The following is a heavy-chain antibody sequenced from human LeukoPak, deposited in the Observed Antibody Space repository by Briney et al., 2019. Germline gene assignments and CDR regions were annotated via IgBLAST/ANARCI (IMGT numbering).Heavy chain of an antibody. J-gene: IGHJ5*02. Sequence: GGSLRLSCAASGFTFSSYVMHWVRQAPGKGLEWVAVIWSDGSKKDYVDSVKGRFTISRDNSQNALYLQMNRLRVEDTAVYYCAKDRGDTGSDWFDPWGQGTLASVSS. V-gene: IGHV3-33*06. CDR1: GFTFSSYV. D-gene: IGHD3-10*01. CDR3: AKDRGDTGSDWFDP. CDR2: IWSDGSKK.